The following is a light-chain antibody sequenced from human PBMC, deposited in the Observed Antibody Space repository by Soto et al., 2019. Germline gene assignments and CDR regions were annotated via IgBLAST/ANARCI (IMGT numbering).Light chain of an antibody. CDR3: QQYNNYLTWT. CDR2: DAS. V-gene: IGKV1-5*01. Sequence: DIQMTQSPSTLSASVADRVTITCRASQSISRWLAWYQQRPGKAPKILIFDASILMSGVPSRFSGSGSGTEFTLTISSLQPDDFATYYCQQYNNYLTWTFGQGTKVEVK. CDR1: QSISRW. J-gene: IGKJ1*01.